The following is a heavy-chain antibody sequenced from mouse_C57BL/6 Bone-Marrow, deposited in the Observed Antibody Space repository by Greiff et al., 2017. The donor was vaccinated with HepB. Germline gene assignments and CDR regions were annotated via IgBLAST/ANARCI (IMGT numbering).Heavy chain of an antibody. J-gene: IGHJ4*01. CDR2: ISYDGSN. CDR3: ALITTVVGYYAMDY. D-gene: IGHD1-1*01. CDR1: GYSITSGYY. Sequence: EVQRVESGPGLVKPSQSLSLTCSVTGYSITSGYYWNWIRQFPGNKLEWMGYISYDGSNNYNPSLKNRISITRDTSKNQFFLKLNSVTTEDTATYYCALITTVVGYYAMDYWGQGTSVTVSS. V-gene: IGHV3-6*01.